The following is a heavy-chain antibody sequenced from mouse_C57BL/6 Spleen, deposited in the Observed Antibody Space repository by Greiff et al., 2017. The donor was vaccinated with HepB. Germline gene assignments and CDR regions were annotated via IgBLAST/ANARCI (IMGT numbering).Heavy chain of an antibody. Sequence: QVQLQQSGAELARPGASVKLSCKASGYTFTSYGISWVKQRTGQGLEWIGEIYPRSGNTYYNEKFKGKATLTADKSSSTAYMELRSLTSEDSAVYFCARKKVITTVVAPFDYWGQGTTLTVSS. V-gene: IGHV1-81*01. D-gene: IGHD1-1*01. J-gene: IGHJ2*01. CDR2: IYPRSGNT. CDR3: ARKKVITTVVAPFDY. CDR1: GYTFTSYG.